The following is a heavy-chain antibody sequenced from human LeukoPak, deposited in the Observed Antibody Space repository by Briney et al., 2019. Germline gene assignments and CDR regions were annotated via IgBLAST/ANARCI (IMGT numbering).Heavy chain of an antibody. J-gene: IGHJ4*02. Sequence: SETLSLTCTVSGGSISGYYWSWIRQPPGEGLEWIGYIYYSGTTDYSPSLRSRVTMSVDTSKSRFSLKLSSVTAADTAVYYCARMGAIAGASANPDHWGQGTLVTVSS. CDR2: IYYSGTT. CDR1: GGSISGYY. V-gene: IGHV4-59*01. CDR3: ARMGAIAGASANPDH. D-gene: IGHD4/OR15-4a*01.